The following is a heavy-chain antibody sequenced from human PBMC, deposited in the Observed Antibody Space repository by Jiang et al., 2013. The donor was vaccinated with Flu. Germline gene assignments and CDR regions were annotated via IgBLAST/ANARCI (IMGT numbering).Heavy chain of an antibody. D-gene: IGHD4-17*01. CDR2: IIPILNIA. J-gene: IGHJ6*02. Sequence: GAEVKKPGSSVKVSCKASGGTFSSYFTVSWVRQAPGQGLEWMGRIIPILNIANYAQNFQGRVTITADKSTRTAYMELSSLRSEDTAVYYCTTPVHYYGMDVWGQGTTVTVSS. CDR1: GGTFSSY. V-gene: IGHV1-69*02. CDR3: TTPVHYYGMDV.